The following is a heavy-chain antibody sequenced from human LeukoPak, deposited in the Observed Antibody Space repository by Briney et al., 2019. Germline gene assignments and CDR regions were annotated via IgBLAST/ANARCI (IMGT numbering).Heavy chain of an antibody. D-gene: IGHD3-3*01. V-gene: IGHV4-39*01. J-gene: IGHJ6*03. CDR3: ARALFDYYYYYMDV. Sequence: SETLSLTCTVSGGSISSSSYYWGWIRQPPGKGPEWIGSIYYSGSTYYNPSLKSRVTISVDTSKNQFSLKLSSVTAADTAVYYCARALFDYYYYYMDVWGKGTTVTVSS. CDR1: GGSISSSSYY. CDR2: IYYSGST.